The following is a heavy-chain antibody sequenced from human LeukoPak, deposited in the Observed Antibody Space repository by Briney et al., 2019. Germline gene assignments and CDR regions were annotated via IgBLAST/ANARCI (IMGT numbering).Heavy chain of an antibody. Sequence: GGSLRLSCAVSGFTIRYYYMSWIRQAPGKGLEWVAYISHDDETIYYADSVKGRFTVSRDNAKDSLFLQMNSLRVEDTAVYFCARATPGTPQFWCQGVLVTVSA. CDR2: ISHDDETI. V-gene: IGHV3-11*01. J-gene: IGHJ4*02. CDR3: ARATPGTPQF. D-gene: IGHD3-10*01. CDR1: GFTIRYYY.